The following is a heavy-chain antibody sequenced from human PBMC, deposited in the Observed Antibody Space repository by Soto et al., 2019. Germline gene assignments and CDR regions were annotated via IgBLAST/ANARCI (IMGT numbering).Heavy chain of an antibody. V-gene: IGHV3-33*01. D-gene: IGHD3-10*01. CDR3: ARDDEYSGNGMDV. J-gene: IGHJ6*02. Sequence: QVQLVESGGGVVQPGRSLRLSCAASEFTFSHYGMHWVRQATGKGLEWVAVILNDGSNRYHADAVKDRFTISSDNSKNTLYLQMNILRAEDTAVYYCARDDEYSGNGMDVWGQGTTVTVS. CDR2: ILNDGSNR. CDR1: EFTFSHYG.